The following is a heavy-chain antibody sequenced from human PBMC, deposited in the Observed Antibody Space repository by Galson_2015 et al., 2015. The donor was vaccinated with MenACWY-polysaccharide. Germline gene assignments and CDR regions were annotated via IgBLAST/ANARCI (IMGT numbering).Heavy chain of an antibody. Sequence: SLRLSCAASGFTFSGYGMHWVRQAPGKGLEWVAVIPHEGSNKYYADSVKGRFTISRDNSKNTLYLQMNSLRAEDTAVYYCVEDKYYKDRTGYAFEMWGQGITVTVSS. CDR1: GFTFSGYG. CDR2: IPHEGSNK. D-gene: IGHD3-10*01. V-gene: IGHV3-30*18. CDR3: VEDKYYKDRTGYAFEM. J-gene: IGHJ3*02.